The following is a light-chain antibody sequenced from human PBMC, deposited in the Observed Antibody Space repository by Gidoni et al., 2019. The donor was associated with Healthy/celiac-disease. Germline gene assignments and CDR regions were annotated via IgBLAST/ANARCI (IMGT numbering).Light chain of an antibody. J-gene: IGKJ1*01. CDR1: QSISSY. Sequence: DIQMTQSPSSLSASVGDRVTITCRASQSISSYLNWYQQKPGKAPKLLIYAASSLQSGVPSRFSGSGSGKDFTLTISSLKPEDFATYYCQQSYSTPPTFGQGTKVEIK. CDR3: QQSYSTPPT. CDR2: AAS. V-gene: IGKV1-39*01.